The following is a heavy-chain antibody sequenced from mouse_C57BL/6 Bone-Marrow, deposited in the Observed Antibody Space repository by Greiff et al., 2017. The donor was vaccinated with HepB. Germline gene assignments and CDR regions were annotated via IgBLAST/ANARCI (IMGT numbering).Heavy chain of an antibody. CDR3: ARNYGSSYDWYFDV. CDR2: IHPNSGST. CDR1: GYTFTSYW. J-gene: IGHJ1*03. D-gene: IGHD1-1*01. Sequence: QVQLQQPGAELVKPGASVKLSCKASGYTFTSYWMHWVKQRPGQGLEWIGMIHPNSGSTNYNEKFKGKATLTVDKSSSTAYMEIRRLTSEESAVYYCARNYGSSYDWYFDVWGTGTTVTVSS. V-gene: IGHV1-64*01.